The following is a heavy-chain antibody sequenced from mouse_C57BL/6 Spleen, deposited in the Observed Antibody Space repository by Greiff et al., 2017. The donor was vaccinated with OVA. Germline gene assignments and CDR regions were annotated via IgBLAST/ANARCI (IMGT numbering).Heavy chain of an antibody. Sequence: EVKLVESGAELVKPGASVKLSCTASGFNIKDYYMHWVKQRTEQGLEWIGRIDPEDGETKYAPKFQGKATITADTSSNTAYLQLSSLTSEDTAVYYCARNPAYYSNSYYFDYWGQGTTLTVSS. V-gene: IGHV14-2*01. CDR3: ARNPAYYSNSYYFDY. CDR2: IDPEDGET. CDR1: GFNIKDYY. J-gene: IGHJ2*01. D-gene: IGHD2-5*01.